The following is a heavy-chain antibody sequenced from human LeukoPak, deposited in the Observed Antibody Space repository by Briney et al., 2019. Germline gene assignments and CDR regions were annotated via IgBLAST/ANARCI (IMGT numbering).Heavy chain of an antibody. CDR1: AFTFSSYW. J-gene: IGHJ5*02. Sequence: GGSLRLSCAASAFTFSSYWMSWVRQAPWKGLEWVANIKQDGSEKYYVDSVKGRFTISRDNAKNSLYLQMNSLRAEDTAVYYCARALSSGCDWFDPWGQGTLVTVSS. CDR3: ARALSSGCDWFDP. D-gene: IGHD6-19*01. CDR2: IKQDGSEK. V-gene: IGHV3-7*01.